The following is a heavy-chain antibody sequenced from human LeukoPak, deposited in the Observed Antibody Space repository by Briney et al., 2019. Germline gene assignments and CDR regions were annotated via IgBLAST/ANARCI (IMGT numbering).Heavy chain of an antibody. CDR2: IDNSGSYT. Sequence: GGSLRLSCAASGFTFSSYSMNWVRQAPGKGLEWVSYIDNSGSYTYYGDSVKGRFTISRDTAKNSLYLQLNGLRAEDTAVYYCARDYRYGIDYWGQGTLVTVSS. D-gene: IGHD2-15*01. CDR1: GFTFSSYS. CDR3: ARDYRYGIDY. V-gene: IGHV3-21*05. J-gene: IGHJ4*02.